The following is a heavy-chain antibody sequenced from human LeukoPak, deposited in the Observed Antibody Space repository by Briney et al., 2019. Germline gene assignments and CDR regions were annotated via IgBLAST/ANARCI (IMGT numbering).Heavy chain of an antibody. CDR2: ISSSGSTI. CDR3: AHDPATVPSAGY. D-gene: IGHD4-17*01. Sequence: GGSLRLSCAASGFTFSDYYMSWIRQAPGKGLEWVSYISSSGSTIYSADSVKGRFTISRDNAKNSLYLQMNSLRAEDTAVYYCAHDPATVPSAGYWGQGTQVTVSS. V-gene: IGHV3-11*01. J-gene: IGHJ4*02. CDR1: GFTFSDYY.